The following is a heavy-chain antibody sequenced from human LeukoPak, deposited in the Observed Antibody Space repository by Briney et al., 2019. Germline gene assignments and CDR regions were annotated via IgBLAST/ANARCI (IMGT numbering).Heavy chain of an antibody. J-gene: IGHJ4*02. Sequence: SETKSLTCTVSGGSISSSSYYCSWIRQPPGKGLEWIGYIYYSGSTNYNPSLKSRVTISVDTSKNQFSLKLSSVTAADTAVYYCARVGLYDFWSGVDYWGQGTLVTVSS. CDR3: ARVGLYDFWSGVDY. D-gene: IGHD3-3*01. CDR2: IYYSGST. V-gene: IGHV4-61*05. CDR1: GGSISSSSYY.